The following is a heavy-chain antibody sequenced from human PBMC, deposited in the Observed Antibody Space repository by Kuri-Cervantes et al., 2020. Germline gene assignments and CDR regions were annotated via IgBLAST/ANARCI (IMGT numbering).Heavy chain of an antibody. Sequence: GGSLRLSCAASGFTFSSYWMHWVRQAPGKGLEWVAVISYDGSNKYYADSVKGRFTISRDNSKNTLYLQMNSLRAEDTAAYYCARGLTIRGVSNYWGQGTLVTVSS. V-gene: IGHV3-30-3*01. CDR2: ISYDGSNK. CDR3: ARGLTIRGVSNY. D-gene: IGHD3-10*01. J-gene: IGHJ4*02. CDR1: GFTFSSYW.